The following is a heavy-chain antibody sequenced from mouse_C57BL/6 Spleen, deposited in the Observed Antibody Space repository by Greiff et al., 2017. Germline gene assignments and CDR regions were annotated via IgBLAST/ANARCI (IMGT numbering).Heavy chain of an antibody. CDR2: SSNKANDYTT. Sequence: EVQVVESGGGLVQSGRSLRLSCATSGFTFSDFYMEWVRQAPGKGLEWIAASSNKANDYTTEYSASVKGRFIVSRDTSQSILYLQMNALRAEDTAIYYCARDYNYDGFDYWGQGTTLTVSS. CDR3: ARDYNYDGFDY. D-gene: IGHD2-12*01. V-gene: IGHV7-1*01. J-gene: IGHJ2*01. CDR1: GFTFSDFY.